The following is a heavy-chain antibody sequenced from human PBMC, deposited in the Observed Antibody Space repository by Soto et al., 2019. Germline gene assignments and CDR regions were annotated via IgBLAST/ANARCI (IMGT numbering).Heavy chain of an antibody. J-gene: IGHJ4*02. CDR3: ARGMTPPGAPAWYYFDS. CDR1: GASITGSSY. D-gene: IGHD2-8*02. CDR2: FSLSGTT. V-gene: IGHV4-4*07. Sequence: SETLSLTCTVSGASITGSSYWSWIRQPAGKGLEWIGRFSLSGTTSYNPSLRSRVTMSADVSKNQFSLRLASVTAADTALYYCARGMTPPGAPAWYYFDSWGQGTLVTVSS.